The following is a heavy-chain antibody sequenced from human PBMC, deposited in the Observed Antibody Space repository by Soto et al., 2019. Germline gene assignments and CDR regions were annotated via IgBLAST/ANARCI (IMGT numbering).Heavy chain of an antibody. J-gene: IGHJ5*02. CDR1: GGSISSGW. D-gene: IGHD2-2*01. CDR2: IIYSGTT. V-gene: IGHV4-4*02. Sequence: QVQLQESGPGLVKPSGTLSLTCAVSGGSISSGWWTWVRQPPGKGLEWIGEIIYSGTTNYNSSLNSRVTISIANSKKQSSLILSSVTAADTAVYYCSSRITDAPTWGQGTLVTVSS. CDR3: SSRITDAPT.